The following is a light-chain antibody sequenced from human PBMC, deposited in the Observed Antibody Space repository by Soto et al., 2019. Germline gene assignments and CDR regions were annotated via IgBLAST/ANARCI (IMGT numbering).Light chain of an antibody. Sequence: DIVMTQSPLSLPVTPGEPASISCRSSQSLLHSNGYNYLDSYLQKPGQSPQLLIYLGSNRSSGVHDRFSGSGSGTDFTLKISRVEAEDVGVYYCLQPLQTPRTFGQGTKVEIK. J-gene: IGKJ1*01. CDR3: LQPLQTPRT. V-gene: IGKV2-28*01. CDR2: LGS. CDR1: QSLLHSNGYNY.